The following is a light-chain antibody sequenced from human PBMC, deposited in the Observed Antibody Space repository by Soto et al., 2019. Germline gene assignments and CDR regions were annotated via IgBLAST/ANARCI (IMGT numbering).Light chain of an antibody. Sequence: DIQMTQSPSTLSAFVGDRVTITCRASQSISTWLAWYQQKPGKAPKLLIYKASTLESGVPSRFSGSGSGTEFTLTISSLQPDDFATYYCQQYKSYSTFGPGTKVDIK. CDR3: QQYKSYST. CDR2: KAS. V-gene: IGKV1-5*03. J-gene: IGKJ3*01. CDR1: QSISTW.